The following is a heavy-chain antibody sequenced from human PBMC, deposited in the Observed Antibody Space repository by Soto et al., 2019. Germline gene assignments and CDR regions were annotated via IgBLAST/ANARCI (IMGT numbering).Heavy chain of an antibody. V-gene: IGHV4-30-4*01. CDR2: IYYTGTT. J-gene: IGHJ4*02. Sequence: TLSLTCTVSGGSIRSDDYYWSWIRQPPGKGLEWIGYIYYTGTTNYNPSLQSRVTISVDTSKNQFSLKLSSVNAADTAVYYCARDPVQQQLEYFDYWGQGTLVTVSS. CDR1: GGSIRSDDYY. D-gene: IGHD6-13*01. CDR3: ARDPVQQQLEYFDY.